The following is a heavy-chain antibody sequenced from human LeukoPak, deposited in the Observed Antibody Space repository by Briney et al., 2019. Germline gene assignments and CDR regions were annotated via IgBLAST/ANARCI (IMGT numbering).Heavy chain of an antibody. D-gene: IGHD1-26*01. CDR3: AKSGSYKRNWFDP. CDR1: GYTFTSYD. J-gene: IGHJ5*02. V-gene: IGHV1-8*01. CDR2: MNPNSGNT. Sequence: ASVKVSCEASGYTFTSYDINWVRQATGQGLEWMGWMNPNSGNTGYAQKFQGRVTMTRNTSISTAYMELSSLRSEDTAVYYCAKSGSYKRNWFDPWGQGTLVTVSS.